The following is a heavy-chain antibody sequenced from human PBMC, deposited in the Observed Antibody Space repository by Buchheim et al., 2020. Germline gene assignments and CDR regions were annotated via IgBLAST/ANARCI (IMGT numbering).Heavy chain of an antibody. CDR3: ARGGTWDSYYFGMDV. V-gene: IGHV3-7*01. D-gene: IGHD2-15*01. J-gene: IGHJ6*02. Sequence: EVRLVESGGDLVQPGGSLRLSCAASGFTFSDYWMRWVRQAPGKGLEWVANTRQDGSENYYVDSVKGRFTISRDNAKQLPYLQMNSLRAEDTAVYYCARGGTWDSYYFGMDVWGQGTT. CDR2: TRQDGSEN. CDR1: GFTFSDYW.